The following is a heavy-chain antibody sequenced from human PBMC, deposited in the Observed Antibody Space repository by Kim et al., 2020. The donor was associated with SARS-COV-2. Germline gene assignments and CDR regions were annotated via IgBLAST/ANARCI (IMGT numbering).Heavy chain of an antibody. J-gene: IGHJ4*02. D-gene: IGHD6-19*01. CDR2: IKQDGSEK. CDR1: GFTFSSYW. CDR3: ASERGQQWLGKDFDY. Sequence: GGSLRLSCAASGFTFSSYWMSWVRQAPGKGLEWVANIKQDGSEKYYVDSVKGRFTISRDNAKNSLYLQMNSLRAEDTAVYYCASERGQQWLGKDFDYWGQGTLVTVSS. V-gene: IGHV3-7*01.